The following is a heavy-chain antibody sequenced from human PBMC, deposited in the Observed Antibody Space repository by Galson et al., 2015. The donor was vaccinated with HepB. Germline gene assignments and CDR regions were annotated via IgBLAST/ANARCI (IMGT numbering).Heavy chain of an antibody. V-gene: IGHV3-49*04. J-gene: IGHJ1*01. CDR3: TRDRASEQH. Sequence: SLRLSCAASGFTFGDYAMSWVRQAPGKGLEWVGFIRSKAYGGTTEYAASVKGRFTISRDDSKSIAYLQMNSLKTEDTAVYYCTRDRASEQHWGQGTLVTVSS. CDR2: IRSKAYGGTT. CDR1: GFTFGDYA.